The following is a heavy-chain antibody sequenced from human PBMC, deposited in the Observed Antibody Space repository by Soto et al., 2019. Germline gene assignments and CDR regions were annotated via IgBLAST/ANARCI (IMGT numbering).Heavy chain of an antibody. D-gene: IGHD3-10*01. V-gene: IGHV3-30*03. Sequence: GGSLRLSCAASGFTFSSYSMNWVRQAPGKGLEWVAVISYDGSNKYYADSVKGRFTISRDNSKNTLYLQMNSLRAEDTAVYYCATQPPISYGSGSYYTPPQAGYYSMDVWGQGTTVTVSS. CDR1: GFTFSSYS. J-gene: IGHJ6*02. CDR3: ATQPPISYGSGSYYTPPQAGYYSMDV. CDR2: ISYDGSNK.